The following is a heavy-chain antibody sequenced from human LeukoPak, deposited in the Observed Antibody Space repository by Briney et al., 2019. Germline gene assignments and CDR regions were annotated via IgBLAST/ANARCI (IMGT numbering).Heavy chain of an antibody. CDR1: GYTFTGYY. D-gene: IGHD2-2*01. CDR3: ARFYCSSTSCQYNWFDP. CDR2: INPNSGGT. J-gene: IGHJ5*02. Sequence: ASVKVSCKASGYTFTGYYMHWVRQAPGQGLEWMGRINPNSGGTNYAQKFQGRVTMTRDTSISTAHMELSRLRSDDTAVYYCARFYCSSTSCQYNWFDPWGQGTLVTVSS. V-gene: IGHV1-2*06.